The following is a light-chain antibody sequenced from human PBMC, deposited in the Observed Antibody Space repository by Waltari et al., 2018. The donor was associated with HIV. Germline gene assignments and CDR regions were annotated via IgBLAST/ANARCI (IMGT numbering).Light chain of an antibody. CDR3: QTWDTGPWV. Sequence: QLILTQSPSASASLGASVKLTCTLSSGHSTYAIAWLQHQPEKGPRFLLKLNNDGSHTRGDGVPDRFSGSSSGAERYPTIASLQSEDEADYYCQTWDTGPWVFGGGTKLTVL. V-gene: IGLV4-69*01. CDR1: SGHSTYA. CDR2: LNNDGSH. J-gene: IGLJ3*02.